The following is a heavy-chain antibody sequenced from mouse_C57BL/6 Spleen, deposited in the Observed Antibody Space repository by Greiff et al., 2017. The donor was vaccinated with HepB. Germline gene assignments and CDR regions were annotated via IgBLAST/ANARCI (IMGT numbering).Heavy chain of an antibody. J-gene: IGHJ3*01. CDR1: GFTFSSYA. V-gene: IGHV5-4*03. CDR2: ISDGGSYT. D-gene: IGHD2-12*01. Sequence: EVMLVESGGGLVKPGGSLKLSCAASGFTFSSYAMSWVRQTPEKRLEWVATISDGGSYTYYPDNVKGRFTISRDNAKNNLYLQMSHLKSEDTAMYYCARVLYGFAYWGQGTLVTVSA. CDR3: ARVLYGFAY.